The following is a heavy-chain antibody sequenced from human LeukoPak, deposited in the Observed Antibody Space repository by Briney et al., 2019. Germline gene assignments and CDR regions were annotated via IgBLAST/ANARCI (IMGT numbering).Heavy chain of an antibody. D-gene: IGHD1-20*01. CDR1: GGSFSGYY. J-gene: IGHJ6*02. CDR2: INHSGST. V-gene: IGHV4-34*01. Sequence: SETLSLTCAVYGGSFSGYYRSWIRQPPGKGLEWIGEINHSGSTNYNPSLKSRVTISVDTSKNQFSLKLSSVTAADTAVYYCARGGMYLDVWGQGTTVTVSS. CDR3: ARGGMYLDV.